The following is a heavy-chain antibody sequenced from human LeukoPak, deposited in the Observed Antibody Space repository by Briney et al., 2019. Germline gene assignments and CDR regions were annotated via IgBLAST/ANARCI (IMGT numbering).Heavy chain of an antibody. CDR1: GFTFSSYE. CDR3: ASRDRTYYYGSGRVKDYFDC. V-gene: IGHV3-48*03. D-gene: IGHD3-10*01. CDR2: ISSSGSTI. J-gene: IGHJ4*02. Sequence: TGGSLRLSCAASGFTFSSYEMNWVRQAPGKGLEWVSYISSSGSTIYYADSVKGRFTISRDNAKNSLYLQMNSLRAEDTAVYYCASRDRTYYYGSGRVKDYFDCWGQGTLVTVSS.